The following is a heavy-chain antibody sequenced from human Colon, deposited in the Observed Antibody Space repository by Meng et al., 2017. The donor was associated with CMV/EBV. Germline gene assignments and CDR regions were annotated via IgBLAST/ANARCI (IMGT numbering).Heavy chain of an antibody. CDR2: IIPMFGTA. Sequence: SVKVSCKASGGTLSSHGFSWVRQAPGQGLEWVGGIIPMFGTANYAQTFRGRVTITTDDSTSTAYMELSSLRSEDTAVYYCAIYSGSYGWEAFDIWGQGTMVTVSS. V-gene: IGHV1-69*05. D-gene: IGHD1-26*01. J-gene: IGHJ3*02. CDR3: AIYSGSYGWEAFDI. CDR1: GGTLSSHG.